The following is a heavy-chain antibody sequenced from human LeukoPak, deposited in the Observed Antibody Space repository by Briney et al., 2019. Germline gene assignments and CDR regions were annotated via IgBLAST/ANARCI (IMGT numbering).Heavy chain of an antibody. CDR1: GFTLSSYG. V-gene: IGHV3-30*02. D-gene: IGHD3-10*01. Sequence: GGSLRLSCAASGFTLSSYGMHWVRQAPGKGLEWVAFIRYDGSNKYYADSVKGRFTVSRDNSKNMVFLEVNSLRAEDTATYFCAKGRILWFGEQSDFDYWGQGTLVTVSS. CDR2: IRYDGSNK. CDR3: AKGRILWFGEQSDFDY. J-gene: IGHJ4*02.